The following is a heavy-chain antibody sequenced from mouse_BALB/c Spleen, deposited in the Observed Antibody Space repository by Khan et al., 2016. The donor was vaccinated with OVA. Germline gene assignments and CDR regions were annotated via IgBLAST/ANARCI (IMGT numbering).Heavy chain of an antibody. D-gene: IGHD2-4*01. V-gene: IGHV2-2*02. CDR2: IWSGGST. J-gene: IGHJ3*01. Sequence: QVQLQQPGPGLVQPSQSLSITCTVSGFSLTTYGVHWVRQSPGKGLEWLGVIWSGGSTDYNAAFISRLIIIKDNSKSQVFFKMNSLQANDTAIYYCARNYDYDEGLAYWGQGTLVTVSA. CDR1: GFSLTTYG. CDR3: ARNYDYDEGLAY.